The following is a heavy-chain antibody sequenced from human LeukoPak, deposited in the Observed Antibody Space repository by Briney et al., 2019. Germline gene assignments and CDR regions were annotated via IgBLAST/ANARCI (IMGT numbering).Heavy chain of an antibody. Sequence: GGSLRLSCAASGFTFSGSAMHWVRQAPGKGLEWVSYISSSSSTIYYADSVKGRFTISRDNAKNSLYLQMNSLRAEDTAVYYCARDRGRVGLRYFGYGGFDYWGQGTLVTVSS. CDR3: ARDRGRVGLRYFGYGGFDY. D-gene: IGHD3-9*01. CDR1: GFTFSGSA. J-gene: IGHJ4*02. V-gene: IGHV3-48*01. CDR2: ISSSSSTI.